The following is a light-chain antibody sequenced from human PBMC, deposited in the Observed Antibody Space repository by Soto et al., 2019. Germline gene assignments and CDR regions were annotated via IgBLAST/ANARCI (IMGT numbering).Light chain of an antibody. V-gene: IGKV3-15*01. CDR3: QQYNNWPPFT. CDR2: GAS. CDR1: QSVSSN. Sequence: EIVMTQSPATLSVSPGERATLSCRASQSVSSNLAWYQQKPGQAPRLLIYGASTRAPGIPARFSGSGSGTESTLSISSLQSEDFAVYYCQQYNNWPPFTFGPGTKVDIK. J-gene: IGKJ3*01.